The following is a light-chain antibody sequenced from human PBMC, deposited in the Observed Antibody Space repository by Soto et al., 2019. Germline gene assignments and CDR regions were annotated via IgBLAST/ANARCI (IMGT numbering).Light chain of an antibody. Sequence: EIVMTQSPATLSVSLGERATLSCRASQSVSSNLAWYQQKPGQAPRLLIYGASTRATGIPARFSGSGSETEFTLTISSLQSEDYAVYYCQQFNKWPPSTFGQGTKVDIK. CDR1: QSVSSN. J-gene: IGKJ1*01. V-gene: IGKV3-15*01. CDR3: QQFNKWPPST. CDR2: GAS.